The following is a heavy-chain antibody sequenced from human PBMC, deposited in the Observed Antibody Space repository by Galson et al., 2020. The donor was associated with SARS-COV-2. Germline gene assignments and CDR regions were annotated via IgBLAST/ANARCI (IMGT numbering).Heavy chain of an antibody. CDR3: ARDEHTGSLTAFDN. Sequence: SQTLSLTRAVSGDSMSSYSWSWIRQPAGKGLQWVGRIYINGDTKCNPSLKSRVTMSLDTSKNRFSLRLTSVTAADTAVYYCARDEHTGSLTAFDNWGQGALVTVSS. CDR1: GDSMSSYS. J-gene: IGHJ4*02. V-gene: IGHV4-4*07. D-gene: IGHD1-1*01. CDR2: IYINGDT.